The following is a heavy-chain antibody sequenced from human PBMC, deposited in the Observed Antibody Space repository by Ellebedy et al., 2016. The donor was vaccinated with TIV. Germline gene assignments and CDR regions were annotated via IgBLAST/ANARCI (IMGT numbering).Heavy chain of an antibody. CDR2: IYSGGST. V-gene: IGHV3-66*01. D-gene: IGHD4-17*01. CDR1: GFTVSSNY. Sequence: GESLKISCAASGFTVSSNYMSWVRQAPGKGLEWVSVIYSGGSTYYADSVKGRFTISRDNSKNTLYLQMNSLRAEDTAVYYCARYGPRAGDYWGQGTLVTVSS. CDR3: ARYGPRAGDY. J-gene: IGHJ4*02.